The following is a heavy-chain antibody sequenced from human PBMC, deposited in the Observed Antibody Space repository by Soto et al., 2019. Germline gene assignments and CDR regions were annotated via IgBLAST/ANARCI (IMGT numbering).Heavy chain of an antibody. CDR2: ISGSGGST. CDR1: GFTFSSYA. V-gene: IGHV3-23*01. D-gene: IGHD2-2*01. Sequence: GGSLRLSWAASGFTFSSYAMIWVRQAPGKGLEWVSAISGSGGSTYYADSVKGRFTISRDNSKNTLYLQMNSLRAEDTAVYYCAKDHHISSPHYYYYYYMDVWGKGTTVTVSS. CDR3: AKDHHISSPHYYYYYYMDV. J-gene: IGHJ6*03.